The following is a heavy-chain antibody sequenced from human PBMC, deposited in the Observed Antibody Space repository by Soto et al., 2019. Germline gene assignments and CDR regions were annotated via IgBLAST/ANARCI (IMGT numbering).Heavy chain of an antibody. CDR3: AKDGTMYYDFWSGYYTFDY. CDR2: ISYDGSNK. D-gene: IGHD3-3*01. V-gene: IGHV3-30*18. J-gene: IGHJ4*02. CDR1: GFTFSSYG. Sequence: GGSLRLSCAASGFTFSSYGMHWVRQAPGKGLEWVAVISYDGSNKYYAEYVKGRFTISRDNYKNTLYLQMNNLRAEDTTMYYCAKDGTMYYDFWSGYYTFDYWGQGT.